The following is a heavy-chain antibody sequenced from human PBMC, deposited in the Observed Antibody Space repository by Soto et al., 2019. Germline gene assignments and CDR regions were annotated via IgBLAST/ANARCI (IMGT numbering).Heavy chain of an antibody. V-gene: IGHV3-23*01. D-gene: IGHD4-17*01. Sequence: HPGGSLRLSCAASGFTFSSYAMSWVRKAQGKGLEWVSAISGSGGSTYYADSVKGRFTISRDNSKNTLYLQMNSLRAEDTAVYYCATAGGYGDYAFQHVDYWGQGTLGTVSS. CDR2: ISGSGGST. CDR1: GFTFSSYA. CDR3: ATAGGYGDYAFQHVDY. J-gene: IGHJ4*02.